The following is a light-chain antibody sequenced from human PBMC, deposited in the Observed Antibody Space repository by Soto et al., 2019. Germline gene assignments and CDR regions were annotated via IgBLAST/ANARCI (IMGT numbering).Light chain of an antibody. CDR1: QDITNY. J-gene: IGKJ3*01. V-gene: IGKV1-33*01. CDR2: DAS. CDR3: QQYDNIFS. Sequence: DIQMTQSPSSLSASVGDRVTISCQASQDITNYLNWYQQKPGKAPKLLIYDASNLETGVPSRFSGSGSGTDFTFTISSLQPEDFATYYCQQYDNIFSFGPGTKVDIK.